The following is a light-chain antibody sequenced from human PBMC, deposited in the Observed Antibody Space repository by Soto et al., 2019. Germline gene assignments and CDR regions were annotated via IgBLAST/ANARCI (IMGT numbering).Light chain of an antibody. CDR2: DAS. Sequence: DIQMTQSPSSLSASVGDRVTISCRASQSISSSLNWYQQRPGRAPKLLISDASNLQSGVPSRFSGSKSGTDFTLTISSLQPEDFATYYCQLSYAFGQGTKLEIK. CDR3: QLSYA. CDR1: QSISSS. V-gene: IGKV1-39*01. J-gene: IGKJ2*01.